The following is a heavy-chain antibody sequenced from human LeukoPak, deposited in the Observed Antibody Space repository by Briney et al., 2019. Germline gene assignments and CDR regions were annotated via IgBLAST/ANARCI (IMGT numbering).Heavy chain of an antibody. V-gene: IGHV1-2*02. CDR2: INPNSGGT. CDR3: ARDTMVRGENAFGI. Sequence: ASVKVSCKASGYTFTGYYMHWVRQAPGQGLEWMGWINPNSGGTNYAQKFQGRVTMTRDRSISTAYMELSRLRSDDTAVYYCARDTMVRGENAFGIWGQGTMVTVSS. J-gene: IGHJ3*02. CDR1: GYTFTGYY. D-gene: IGHD3-10*01.